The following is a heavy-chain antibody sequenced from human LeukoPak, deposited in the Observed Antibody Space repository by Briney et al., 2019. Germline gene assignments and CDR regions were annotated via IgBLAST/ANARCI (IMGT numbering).Heavy chain of an antibody. CDR1: GGSISSSSYY. J-gene: IGHJ3*02. D-gene: IGHD5-18*01. CDR2: IYYSGST. V-gene: IGHV4-39*07. CDR3: ARVDTAMVNAFDI. Sequence: PSETLSLTCTLSGGSISSSSYYWGWIRQPPGKGLEWIGSIYYSGSTYYNPSLKSRVTISVDTSKNQFSLKLSSVTAADTAVYYCARVDTAMVNAFDIWGQGTMVTVSS.